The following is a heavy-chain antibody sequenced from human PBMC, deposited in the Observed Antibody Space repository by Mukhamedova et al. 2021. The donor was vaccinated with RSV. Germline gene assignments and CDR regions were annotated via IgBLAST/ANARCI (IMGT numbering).Heavy chain of an antibody. J-gene: IGHJ4*02. CDR3: ARGGTPSNFDFWSGYYSYFDY. D-gene: IGHD3-3*01. Sequence: GKGLEWIGYIYYSGSTYYNPSLKSRVTISVDTSKNQFSLKLSSVTAADTAVYYCARGGTPSNFDFWSGYYSYFDYWGQGTLGTGS. CDR2: IYYSGST. V-gene: IGHV4-30-4*01.